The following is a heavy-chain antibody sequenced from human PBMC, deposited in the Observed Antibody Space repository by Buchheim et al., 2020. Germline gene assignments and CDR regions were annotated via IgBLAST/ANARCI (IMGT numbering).Heavy chain of an antibody. CDR2: INHSGST. Sequence: QVQLQQWGAGLLKPSETLSLTCAVYGGSFSGYYWSWIRQPPGKGLEWIGEINHSGSTNYNPSLKSRVTISVDKSKNQFSLKLSSVTAADTAVYYCARSKVLRFLEWLSPPGSWFDPWGQGTL. J-gene: IGHJ5*02. CDR1: GGSFSGYY. V-gene: IGHV4-34*01. CDR3: ARSKVLRFLEWLSPPGSWFDP. D-gene: IGHD3-3*01.